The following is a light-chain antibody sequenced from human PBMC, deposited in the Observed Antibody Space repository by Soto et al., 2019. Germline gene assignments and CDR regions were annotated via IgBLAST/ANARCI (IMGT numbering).Light chain of an antibody. Sequence: IVLTQSPLSLSVTPGESASISCRSSPSLLSTHEYNYVDWYLQKPGQSPQVLIYLGSNRASGVPDRFSGSGSGTDFTLQISRVEAEDVGIYYCMQGLITPFTFGGGTKVDIK. CDR1: PSLLSTHEYNY. V-gene: IGKV2-28*01. CDR2: LGS. J-gene: IGKJ4*01. CDR3: MQGLITPFT.